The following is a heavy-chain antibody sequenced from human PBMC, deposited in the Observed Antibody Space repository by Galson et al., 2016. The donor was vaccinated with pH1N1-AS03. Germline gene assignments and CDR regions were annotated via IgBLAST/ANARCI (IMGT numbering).Heavy chain of an antibody. D-gene: IGHD5-24*01. CDR3: ARTLNYNTGLDV. CDR1: GGSLSTYYW. J-gene: IGHJ6*02. Sequence: TLSLTCTVSGGSLSTYYWTWIRQPPGKALEWLGRIDWDDGTFYSTSLKTRLTISKDTSKNQVVLTMTNMDPVDTGTYYCARTLNYNTGLDVWGPGATVTVSS. CDR2: IDWDDGT. V-gene: IGHV2-70*04.